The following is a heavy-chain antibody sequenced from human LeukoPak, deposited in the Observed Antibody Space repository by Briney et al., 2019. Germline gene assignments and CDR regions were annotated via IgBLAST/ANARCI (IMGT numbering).Heavy chain of an antibody. J-gene: IGHJ4*02. CDR2: MSPNSGDT. CDR1: GYTFTSYD. Sequence: ASVKVSCKASGYTFTSYDFNWVRQAAGQRPEWMGWMSPNSGDTGYAQKFQDRVTMTRNTSISTAHMELSSLRSDDTAVYYCARGPPNWGYDYWGPGTLVTVSS. V-gene: IGHV1-8*01. CDR3: ARGPPNWGYDY. D-gene: IGHD7-27*01.